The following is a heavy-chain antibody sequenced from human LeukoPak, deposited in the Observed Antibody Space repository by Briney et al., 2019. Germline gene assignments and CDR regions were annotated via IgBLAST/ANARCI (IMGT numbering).Heavy chain of an antibody. CDR3: TRVGYIDEGIDY. D-gene: IGHD5-24*01. V-gene: IGHV3-7*04. CDR2: IKQDGSKK. J-gene: IGHJ4*02. CDR1: GFPFSSYW. Sequence: PGKPLRLSCVASGFPFSSYWMTWVRQAPGKGLEWVANIKQDGSKKSYVDSVKGRFTISRDNAKNSLYLQMNSLRAEDTAIYYCTRVGYIDEGIDYWGQGTLVTVSS.